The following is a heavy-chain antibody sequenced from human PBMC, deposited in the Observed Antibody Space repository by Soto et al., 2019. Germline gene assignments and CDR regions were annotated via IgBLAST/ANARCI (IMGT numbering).Heavy chain of an antibody. J-gene: IGHJ6*02. CDR3: ARQEVVPAAPTSSYYYGMDV. Sequence: SETLSLTCTVSGGSISSSSYYWGWIRQPPGKGLEWIGSIYYSGSTYYNPSLKSRVTISVDTSKNQFSLKLSSVTAADTAVYYCARQEVVPAAPTSSYYYGMDVWGQGTTVTVSS. V-gene: IGHV4-39*01. CDR1: GGSISSSSYY. D-gene: IGHD2-2*01. CDR2: IYYSGST.